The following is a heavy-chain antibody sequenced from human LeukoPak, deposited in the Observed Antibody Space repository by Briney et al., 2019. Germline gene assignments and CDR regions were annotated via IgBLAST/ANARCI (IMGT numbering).Heavy chain of an antibody. CDR3: ARTNYYGSSGYRYYYCYYYMDV. D-gene: IGHD3-22*01. V-gene: IGHV4-59*11. CDR1: GGSISSHY. CDR2: IYYSGST. J-gene: IGHJ6*03. Sequence: SETLSLTCTVSGGSISSHYWSWIRQPPGKGLEWIGYIYYSGSTNYNPSLKSRVTISVDASKNQFSLKLSSVTAADTAVYYCARTNYYGSSGYRYYYCYYYMDVWGKGTTVTVSS.